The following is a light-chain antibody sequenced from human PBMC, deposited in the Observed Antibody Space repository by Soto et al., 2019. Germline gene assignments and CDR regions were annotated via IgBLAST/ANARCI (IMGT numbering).Light chain of an antibody. V-gene: IGKV3-15*01. CDR2: AAS. CDR3: QQANTFALT. Sequence: VVMTQSPATLSVSPGERATLSCRASQTVLTNLAWYQQKPGQAPRLLIYAASATAPGIPGRFSGSGSGTEFTLTISSLQSEDFATYYCQQANTFALTFGGGTKVEIK. J-gene: IGKJ4*01. CDR1: QTVLTN.